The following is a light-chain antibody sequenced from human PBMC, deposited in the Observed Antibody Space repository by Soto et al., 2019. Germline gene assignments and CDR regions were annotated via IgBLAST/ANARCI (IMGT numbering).Light chain of an antibody. CDR3: QQYGSLLT. V-gene: IGKV3-20*01. CDR2: GAA. CDR1: QSVSSSY. Sequence: EIVLTQSPGTLSLSPGERATLSCRASQSVSSSYLDWYQQKPGQAPRLLIYGAASRATGIPDRFSGRGSGADFTLTISRLEPEDVAVYYGQQYGSLLTFGGGTKVQIK. J-gene: IGKJ4*01.